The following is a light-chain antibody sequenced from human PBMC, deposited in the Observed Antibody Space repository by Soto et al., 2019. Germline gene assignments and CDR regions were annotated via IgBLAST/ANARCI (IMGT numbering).Light chain of an antibody. CDR1: QSISSY. V-gene: IGKV1-39*01. Sequence: DIQMTQSPSSLSASVGDRVTITCRASQSISSYLNWYQQKPVKVPKLLIYAASSLQSGVPSRFSGSGSGTDFTLTISSLQPEDFATYYCQQSYSTPPTFGQGTKVDIK. CDR3: QQSYSTPPT. J-gene: IGKJ1*01. CDR2: AAS.